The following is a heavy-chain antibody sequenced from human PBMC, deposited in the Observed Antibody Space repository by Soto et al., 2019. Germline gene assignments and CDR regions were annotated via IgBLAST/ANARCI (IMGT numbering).Heavy chain of an antibody. J-gene: IGHJ4*02. V-gene: IGHV4-59*01. Sequence: PSETLSLTCTVSGGSISTYYWNWIRQTPGKGLEWIGYIHHSGRTNYNPSLQNRVTISIDTSKNQVSLKVNSVTAADTAVYYCARDHPHSYGVYYFDYWGQGTPVTVSS. CDR1: GGSISTYY. CDR2: IHHSGRT. CDR3: ARDHPHSYGVYYFDY. D-gene: IGHD5-18*01.